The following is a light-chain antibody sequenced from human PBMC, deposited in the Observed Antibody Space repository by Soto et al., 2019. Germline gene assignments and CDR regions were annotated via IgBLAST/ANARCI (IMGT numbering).Light chain of an antibody. Sequence: EIVLTQSPGTLSLSPGERATLSCRASQSVSSSYLAWYQQKPGQAPRLLIYGASSRATGITDRFSGSGSGTDFPLTISRLEPEDFAVYYCQQYGSSPQTFGQGTRLEIK. J-gene: IGKJ5*01. CDR2: GAS. CDR3: QQYGSSPQT. CDR1: QSVSSSY. V-gene: IGKV3-20*01.